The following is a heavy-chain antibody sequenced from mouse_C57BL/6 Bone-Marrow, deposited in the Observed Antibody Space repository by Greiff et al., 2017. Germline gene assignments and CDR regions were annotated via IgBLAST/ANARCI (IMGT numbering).Heavy chain of an antibody. V-gene: IGHV5-6*01. D-gene: IGHD2-2*01. Sequence: EVKLVESGGDLVKPGGSLKLSCAASGFTFSSYGMSWVRQTPDKRLEWVATISSGGSYTYYPDSVKGRFTISRDNAKNTLYLQMSSLKSEDTAMYYCASLGLRSWFAYCGQGTLVTVSA. CDR3: ASLGLRSWFAY. CDR2: ISSGGSYT. CDR1: GFTFSSYG. J-gene: IGHJ3*01.